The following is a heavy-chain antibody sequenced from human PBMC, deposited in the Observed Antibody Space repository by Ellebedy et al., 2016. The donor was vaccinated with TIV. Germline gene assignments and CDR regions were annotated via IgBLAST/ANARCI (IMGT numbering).Heavy chain of an antibody. J-gene: IGHJ4*02. Sequence: GESLKISCAASGFTFNSYAMHWVRQAPGKGLEWVAVISYDGSSKYYADAVKGRFTISRDNSMTTLYLEMNSLRAEDTAVYYCARDLDKSSGWYGGAAYWGQGTLVTVSS. CDR2: ISYDGSSK. CDR3: ARDLDKSSGWYGGAAY. CDR1: GFTFNSYA. V-gene: IGHV3-30-3*01. D-gene: IGHD6-19*01.